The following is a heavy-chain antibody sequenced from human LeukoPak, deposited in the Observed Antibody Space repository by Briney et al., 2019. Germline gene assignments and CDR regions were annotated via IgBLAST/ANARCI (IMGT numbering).Heavy chain of an antibody. Sequence: SEIPSLTCAVSGGSISSGGYSWSWIRQPPGKGLEWIGYIYHSGSTYYNPSLKRRVTISVDRSKNQFSLKLSSVTAADTAVYYCARDAHGDLGVDPCGQGTLVTVSS. CDR2: IYHSGST. J-gene: IGHJ5*02. CDR3: ARDAHGDLGVDP. CDR1: GGSISSGGYS. V-gene: IGHV4-30-2*01. D-gene: IGHD1-26*01.